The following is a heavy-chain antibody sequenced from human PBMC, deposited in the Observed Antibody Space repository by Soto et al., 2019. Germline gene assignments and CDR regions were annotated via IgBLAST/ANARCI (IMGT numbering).Heavy chain of an antibody. CDR1: GFTFDDNG. D-gene: IGHD3-16*01. V-gene: IGHV3-9*01. CDR3: AKARGGIDY. CDR2: ISWDSGSI. Sequence: EVQLVESGGGLVQPGRSLRLSCVGSGFTFDDNGMHWVRQAPGKGLEWVSGISWDSGSIGYAESVKGRFTISRDNAKNALYLQMNSLRTEDTALYYCAKARGGIDYWGQGTLVTVSS. J-gene: IGHJ4*02.